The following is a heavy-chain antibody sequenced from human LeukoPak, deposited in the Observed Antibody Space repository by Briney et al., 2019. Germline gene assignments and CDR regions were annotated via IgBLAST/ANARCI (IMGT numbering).Heavy chain of an antibody. V-gene: IGHV3-33*01. CDR1: GFTFSSYG. D-gene: IGHD5-24*01. CDR2: IWYDGSNK. J-gene: IGHJ4*02. Sequence: GGSLRLSCAASGFTFSSYGMHWVRQAPGKGLEWVAVIWYDGSNKYYADSVKGRFTISRDNAKNSLYLQMNSLRAEDTAVYYCARDWDGYNPFDYWGQGTLVTVSS. CDR3: ARDWDGYNPFDY.